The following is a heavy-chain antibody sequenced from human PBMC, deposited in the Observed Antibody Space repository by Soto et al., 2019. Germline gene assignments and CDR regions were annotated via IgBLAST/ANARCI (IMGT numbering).Heavy chain of an antibody. D-gene: IGHD6-6*01. CDR1: GGSISSGGYY. CDR3: ATEGIAARPFDP. J-gene: IGHJ5*02. V-gene: IGHV4-31*03. Sequence: PSETLSLTCTVSGGSISSGGYYWSWIRQHPGKGLEWIGYIYYSGSTYYNPSLKSRVTISVDTSKNQFSLKLSSVTAADTAVYYCATEGIAARPFDPWGQGTLVTVSS. CDR2: IYYSGST.